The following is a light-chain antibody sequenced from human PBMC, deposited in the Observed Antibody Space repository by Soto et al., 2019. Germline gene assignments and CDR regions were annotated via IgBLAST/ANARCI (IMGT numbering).Light chain of an antibody. CDR3: SSYACGNNRHVV. V-gene: IGLV2-8*01. Sequence: QSALTQPPSASGSPGQSVTISCTGTSSDVGGYNYVSWYQQHPDKAPKLMIYEVSKRPSGVPDRFSGSKSGNTASLTVSGLEAEDEAEYYCSSYACGNNRHVVFGGGTKLTVL. J-gene: IGLJ2*01. CDR1: SSDVGGYNY. CDR2: EVS.